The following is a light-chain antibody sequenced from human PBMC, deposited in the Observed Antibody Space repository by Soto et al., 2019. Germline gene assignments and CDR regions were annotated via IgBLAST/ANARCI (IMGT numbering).Light chain of an antibody. J-gene: IGKJ5*01. CDR1: QSVSSSY. CDR2: GAS. Sequence: EIVLTQSPGTLSLSPRERATLSCRASQSVSSSYLAWYQQKPGQAPRLLIYGASSRATGIPDRFSGSGSGTDFTLTFSRLEPEDFAVYYCQQYGSSPTFGQGTRLEIK. V-gene: IGKV3-20*01. CDR3: QQYGSSPT.